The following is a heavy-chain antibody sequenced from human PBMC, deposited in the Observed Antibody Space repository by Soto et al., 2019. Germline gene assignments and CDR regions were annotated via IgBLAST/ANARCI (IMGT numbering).Heavy chain of an antibody. J-gene: IGHJ3*02. V-gene: IGHV1-2*04. CDR3: ARSDYYDSSGYPKGCAFDI. CDR2: INPNSGGT. CDR1: GYTFTGYY. D-gene: IGHD3-22*01. Sequence: GASVKVSCKASGYTFTGYYMHWVRQAPGQGLEWMGWINPNSGGTNYAQKFQGWVTMTRDTSISTAYMELSRLRSDDTAVYYCARSDYYDSSGYPKGCAFDIWRQRTMVTVSS.